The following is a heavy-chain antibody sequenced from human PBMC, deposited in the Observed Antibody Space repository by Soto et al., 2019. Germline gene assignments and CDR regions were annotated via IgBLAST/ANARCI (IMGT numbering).Heavy chain of an antibody. Sequence: GASVKVSCKVSGYTLTELSMHWVRQAPGKGLKGMGGFDPEDGETIYAQKFQGRVTMTEDTSTDTAYMELSSLRSEDTAVYYCATDFLWPRKDDYGDRRKKYYFDYWGQGTLVTVSS. CDR2: FDPEDGET. CDR1: GYTLTELS. D-gene: IGHD4-17*01. CDR3: ATDFLWPRKDDYGDRRKKYYFDY. J-gene: IGHJ4*02. V-gene: IGHV1-24*01.